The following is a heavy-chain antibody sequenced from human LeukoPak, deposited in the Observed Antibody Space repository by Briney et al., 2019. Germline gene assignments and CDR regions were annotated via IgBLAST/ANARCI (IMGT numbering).Heavy chain of an antibody. J-gene: IGHJ4*02. Sequence: PSETLSLTCAAYGGSFSGYYWSWIRQPPGKGLDWIGEINHSGITKYNPSLKSRVTMSVDTSKNQFSLKLTSVIAADTAVYYCASSYCSSTTCYDYWGQGTLVTVSS. CDR2: INHSGIT. D-gene: IGHD2-2*01. CDR3: ASSYCSSTTCYDY. CDR1: GGSFSGYY. V-gene: IGHV4-34*01.